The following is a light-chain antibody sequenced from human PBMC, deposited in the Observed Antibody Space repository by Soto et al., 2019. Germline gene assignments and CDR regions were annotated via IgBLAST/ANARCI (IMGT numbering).Light chain of an antibody. J-gene: IGLJ2*01. CDR3: TSSTSRTSVV. V-gene: IGLV2-14*01. Sequence: QSALSHAASVSLSPGQSITISCTATNSDVGGYTYVSWYQQHQGKAPKLMIFDVSNRPSGVSHRFSGSKSGHTASLTISGLQAEDEGDYYSTSSTSRTSVVLGGGT. CDR1: NSDVGGYTY. CDR2: DVS.